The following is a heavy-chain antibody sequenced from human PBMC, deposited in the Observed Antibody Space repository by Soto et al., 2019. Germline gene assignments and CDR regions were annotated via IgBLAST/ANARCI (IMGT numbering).Heavy chain of an antibody. CDR3: ARDRIAVAGTYYYYGMDV. Sequence: ASVQVSCKASGYTFTSYGISWVRQAPGQGLEWMGWISAYNGNTNYAQKLQGRVTMTTDTSTSTAFMELRSLRSDDTAVYYCARDRIAVAGTYYYYGMDVWGQGTTVTVSS. CDR1: GYTFTSYG. CDR2: ISAYNGNT. J-gene: IGHJ6*02. V-gene: IGHV1-18*01. D-gene: IGHD6-19*01.